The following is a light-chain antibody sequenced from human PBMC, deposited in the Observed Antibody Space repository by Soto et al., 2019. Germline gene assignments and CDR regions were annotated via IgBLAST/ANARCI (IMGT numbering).Light chain of an antibody. CDR1: QSVDIN. V-gene: IGKV3-15*01. CDR2: GAS. CDR3: QQYASYPWT. Sequence: EIVLTQSPGTLSLSPRERATLSCRASQSVDINLAWYQQKPGQAPRLLIYGASTRATGIPARFSGSGSGTEFTLTISSLQPDDSATFYCQQYASYPWTFGRGTKGDIK. J-gene: IGKJ1*01.